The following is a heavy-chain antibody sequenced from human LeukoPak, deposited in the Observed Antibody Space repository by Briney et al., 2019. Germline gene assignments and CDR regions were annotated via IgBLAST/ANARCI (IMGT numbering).Heavy chain of an antibody. D-gene: IGHD1-26*01. Sequence: PGGSLRLSCAASGLTFSSYSMNWVRQAPGKGLEWVSYISSSSSTIYYADSVKGRFTISRDNAKNSLYLQMNSLRAEDTAVYYCARGNIVGASLFDYWGQGTLVTVSS. CDR2: ISSSSSTI. CDR3: ARGNIVGASLFDY. V-gene: IGHV3-48*01. CDR1: GLTFSSYS. J-gene: IGHJ4*02.